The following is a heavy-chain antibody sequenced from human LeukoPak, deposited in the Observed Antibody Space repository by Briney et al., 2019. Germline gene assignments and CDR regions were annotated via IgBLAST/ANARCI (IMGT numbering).Heavy chain of an antibody. D-gene: IGHD6-13*01. CDR3: ARVSRQQLAIDY. Sequence: GGSLRLSCAASGFTFSSYSMNWVRRAPGKGLEWVSSISSSSSYIYYADSVKGRFTISRDNAKNSLYLQMNSLRAEDTAVYYCARVSRQQLAIDYWGQGTLVTVSS. V-gene: IGHV3-21*01. CDR1: GFTFSSYS. J-gene: IGHJ4*02. CDR2: ISSSSSYI.